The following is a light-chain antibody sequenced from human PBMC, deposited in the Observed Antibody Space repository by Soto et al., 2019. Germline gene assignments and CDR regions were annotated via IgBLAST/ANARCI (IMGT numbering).Light chain of an antibody. CDR1: QGISTY. CDR2: AAS. Sequence: DIQMTQSPSLLSASVGDRVTITCRASQGISTYLAWYQQTSGKAPKLLITAASTLQRGVPSRFSGSGSGTQFTLTISSLQPEDFATYYCQQLNAYPLTFGGGTKVDI. J-gene: IGKJ4*01. V-gene: IGKV1-9*01. CDR3: QQLNAYPLT.